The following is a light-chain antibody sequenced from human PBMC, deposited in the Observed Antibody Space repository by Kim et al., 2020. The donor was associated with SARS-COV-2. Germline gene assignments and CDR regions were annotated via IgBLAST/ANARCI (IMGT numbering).Light chain of an antibody. V-gene: IGLV3-21*04. CDR1: NIGSKS. J-gene: IGLJ2*01. CDR2: YDS. Sequence: SYELTQPPSVSVAPGKTARITCGGNNIGSKSVHWYQQKPGQAPVLVIYYDSDQPSGIPERFSVSNSGNTATLPISRVEAGVEADFHSQVRDSSSDVVFG. CDR3: QVRDSSSDVV.